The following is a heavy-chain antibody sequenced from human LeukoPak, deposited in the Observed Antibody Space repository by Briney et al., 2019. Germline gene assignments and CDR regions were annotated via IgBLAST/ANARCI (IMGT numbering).Heavy chain of an antibody. J-gene: IGHJ6*03. CDR1: GFTFTSYY. CDR3: ARGRFTYDSSGYYYAYWYYYMDV. D-gene: IGHD3-22*01. V-gene: IGHV1-69*13. CDR2: IIPIFGTA. Sequence: SVKVSCKASGFTFTSYYMHWVRQAPGQGLEWMGGIIPIFGTANYAQKFQGRVTITADESTSTAYMELSSLRSEDTAVYYCARGRFTYDSSGYYYAYWYYYMDVWGKGTTVTISS.